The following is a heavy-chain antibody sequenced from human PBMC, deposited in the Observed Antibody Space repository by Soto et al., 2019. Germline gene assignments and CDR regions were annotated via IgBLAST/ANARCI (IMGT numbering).Heavy chain of an antibody. D-gene: IGHD3-22*01. J-gene: IGHJ4*02. Sequence: SETLSLTCTVSGGSISSGDYYWSWIRQPPGKGLEWIGYIYYSGSTYYNPSLKSRVTISVDTSKNQFSLKLSSVTAADTAVFYCARDLYYYDSSGYYGPSFDYWGQGTLVTVSS. CDR3: ARDLYYYDSSGYYGPSFDY. V-gene: IGHV4-30-4*01. CDR2: IYYSGST. CDR1: GGSISSGDYY.